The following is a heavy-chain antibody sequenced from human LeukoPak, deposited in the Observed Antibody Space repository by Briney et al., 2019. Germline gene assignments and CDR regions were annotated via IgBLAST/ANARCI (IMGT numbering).Heavy chain of an antibody. CDR2: LGGEDGET. Sequence: ASVKVSCEVSGYTLTELSMHWVRQAAGKGLEWVGGLGGEDGETINEQKLQGRGNMTEDKSKDTSYMELSSVRSEDTAVYYCAVDSSIAVAVHHFDCWGQGTLVTVPS. D-gene: IGHD6-19*01. J-gene: IGHJ4*02. CDR3: AVDSSIAVAVHHFDC. CDR1: GYTLTELS. V-gene: IGHV1-24*01.